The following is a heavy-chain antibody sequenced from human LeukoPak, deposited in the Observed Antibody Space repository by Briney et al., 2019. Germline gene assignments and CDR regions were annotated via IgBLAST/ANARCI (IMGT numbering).Heavy chain of an antibody. Sequence: ASVKVSCKASGYTFTSYDINWVRQATGQGLERMGWMNPNSGNTGYAQKFQGRVTITRNTSISTAYMELSSLRSEDTAVYYCARGKSDYYYYYMDVWGKGTTVTVSS. CDR1: GYTFTSYD. J-gene: IGHJ6*03. V-gene: IGHV1-8*03. CDR2: MNPNSGNT. CDR3: ARGKSDYYYYYMDV.